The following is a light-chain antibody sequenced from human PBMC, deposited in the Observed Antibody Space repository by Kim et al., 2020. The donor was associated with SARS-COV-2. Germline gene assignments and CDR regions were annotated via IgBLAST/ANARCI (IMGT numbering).Light chain of an antibody. CDR2: GNS. V-gene: IGLV1-40*01. CDR3: QSYDSSLSGSV. CDR1: RSNIGAGYD. Sequence: RFTISCPGRRSNIGAGYDVHWYQQLPGTAPKLLIYGNSNRPSGVPDRFSGSKSGTSASLAITGLQAEDEADYYCQSYDSSLSGSVFGGGTQLTVL. J-gene: IGLJ2*01.